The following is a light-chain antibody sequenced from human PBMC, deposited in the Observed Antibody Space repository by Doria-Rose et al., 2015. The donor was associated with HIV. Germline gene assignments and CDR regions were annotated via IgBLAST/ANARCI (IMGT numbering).Light chain of an antibody. Sequence: EIVLKQSPGTLSLYPGERATLSCRVRQRFSSTYLSWYQQKPGHAPSLLIYDGSTRATGIPDKFSASGSGTDFTLTINRLEPEDFALYYWHQYGTSWTFGQGTKVEI. CDR2: DGS. V-gene: IGKV3-20*01. CDR3: HQYGTSWT. CDR1: QRFSSTY. J-gene: IGKJ1*01.